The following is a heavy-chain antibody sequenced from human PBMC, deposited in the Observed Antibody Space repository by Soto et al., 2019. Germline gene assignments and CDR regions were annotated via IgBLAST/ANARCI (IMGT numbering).Heavy chain of an antibody. J-gene: IGHJ6*02. V-gene: IGHV5-10-1*01. CDR3: TGVPAATIPYRMDV. CDR2: IDPSDSYT. CDR1: GYSFTSYW. D-gene: IGHD2-2*01. Sequence: GEALKISCKGSGYSFTSYWISWVRQMPGKGLEWMGRIDPSDSYTNYSPSFQGHVTISADKSISTAYLQWSSLKASDTAMYYCTGVPAATIPYRMDVWGQGTTVTVSS.